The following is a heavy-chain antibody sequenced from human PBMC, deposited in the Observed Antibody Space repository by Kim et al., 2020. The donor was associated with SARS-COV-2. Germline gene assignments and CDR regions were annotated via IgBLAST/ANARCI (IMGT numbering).Heavy chain of an antibody. D-gene: IGHD3-10*01. V-gene: IGHV5-10-1*01. J-gene: IGHJ4*02. CDR3: ARLFPYYYGSGSYPKEFDY. Sequence: GESLKISCKGSGYSFTSYWISWVRQMPGKGLEWMGRIDPSDSYTNYSPSFQGHVTISADKSISTAYLQWSSLKASDTAMYYCARLFPYYYGSGSYPKEFDYWGQGTLVTVSS. CDR1: GYSFTSYW. CDR2: IDPSDSYT.